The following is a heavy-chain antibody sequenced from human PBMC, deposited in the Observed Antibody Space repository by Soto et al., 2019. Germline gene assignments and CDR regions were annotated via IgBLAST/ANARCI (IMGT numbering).Heavy chain of an antibody. V-gene: IGHV4-30-4*01. CDR1: GDSISSGDYY. J-gene: IGHJ6*02. CDR2: IYYSGST. Sequence: PSETLSLTCTLSGDSISSGDYYWSWIRQHPGKGLDWIGYIYYSGSTYYNPSLKSRVTISVDTSKNQFSLKLSSVTAADTAVYYCARDQRYCSSTSCYPSPYYYYYGMDVWGQGTTVTVSS. D-gene: IGHD2-2*01. CDR3: ARDQRYCSSTSCYPSPYYYYYGMDV.